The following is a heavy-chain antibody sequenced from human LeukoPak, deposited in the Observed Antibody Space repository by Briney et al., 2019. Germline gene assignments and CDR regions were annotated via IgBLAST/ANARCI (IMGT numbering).Heavy chain of an antibody. CDR3: ARLYGDHVLL. Sequence: GGSLRLSCTASGFTFSSYWMSWVRQAPGKGLEWVANINQDESHKSHVDSVKGRFTISRDNAKNSLYLQMNSLRAEDTAVYYCARLYGDHVLLWGQGTLVTVSS. J-gene: IGHJ4*02. V-gene: IGHV3-7*01. D-gene: IGHD4-17*01. CDR2: INQDESHK. CDR1: GFTFSSYW.